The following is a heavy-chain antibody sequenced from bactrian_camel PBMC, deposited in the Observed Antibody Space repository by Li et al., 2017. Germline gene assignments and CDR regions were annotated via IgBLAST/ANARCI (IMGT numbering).Heavy chain of an antibody. V-gene: IGHV3S53*01. CDR1: IVIHHTTYA. D-gene: IGHD7*01. CDR3: AADFVNLQLARSYNF. J-gene: IGHJ4*01. Sequence: VQLVESGGGSVQTGGSLRLPCKASIVIHHTTYAMAWHHQAPGKRRGAVATIDGTGDVGYADSVKSRFTIPKDSAQNTLYLQMNNLKPEDTAMYYCAADFVNLQLARSYNFWGQGTQVTVS. CDR2: IDGTGDV.